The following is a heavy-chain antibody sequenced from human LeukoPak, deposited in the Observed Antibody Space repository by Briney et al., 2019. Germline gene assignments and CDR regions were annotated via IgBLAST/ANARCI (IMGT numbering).Heavy chain of an antibody. CDR1: GGSISSSSYY. J-gene: IGHJ5*02. Sequence: PSETLSLTCTVSGGSISSSSYYWGWIRQPPGKGLEWIGSIYYSGSTYYNPSLKSRVTISVDTSKNQFSLKLSSVTAADTAVYYCARHETKNWGTDPTWFDPWGQGTLVTISS. CDR3: ARHETKNWGTDPTWFDP. CDR2: IYYSGST. V-gene: IGHV4-39*01. D-gene: IGHD7-27*01.